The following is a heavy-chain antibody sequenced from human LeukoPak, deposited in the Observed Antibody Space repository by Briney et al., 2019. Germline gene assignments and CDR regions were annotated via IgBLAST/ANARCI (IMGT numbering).Heavy chain of an antibody. CDR2: IKQDGSEK. Sequence: GGSLRLSCAASGFTFSSYWMSWVRQAPRKGLEWVANIKQDGSEKYYVDSVKGRFTISRDNAKNSLYLQMNSLRAEDTAVYYCARAEYQLLYFGAIDYWGQGTLVTVSS. CDR3: ARAEYQLLYFGAIDY. CDR1: GFTFSSYW. J-gene: IGHJ4*02. V-gene: IGHV3-7*01. D-gene: IGHD2-2*02.